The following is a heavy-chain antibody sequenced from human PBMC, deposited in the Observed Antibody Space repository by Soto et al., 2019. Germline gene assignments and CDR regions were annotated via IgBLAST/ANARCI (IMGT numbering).Heavy chain of an antibody. Sequence: QVQLVQSGAEVKKPGASVKVSCKASGYTFTSYAMHWVRQAPGQRLEWKGWINAGNGNTKYSQKFQGRVTITRDTSASTAYMELSSLRSEDTAVYYCATGTETVPFDYWGQGTLVTVSS. CDR3: ATGTETVPFDY. CDR1: GYTFTSYA. CDR2: INAGNGNT. V-gene: IGHV1-3*01. D-gene: IGHD2-2*01. J-gene: IGHJ4*02.